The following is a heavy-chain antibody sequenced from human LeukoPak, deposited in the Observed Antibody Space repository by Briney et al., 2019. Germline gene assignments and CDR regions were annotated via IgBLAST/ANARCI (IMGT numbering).Heavy chain of an antibody. Sequence: GGSLRLSCAASGFTFSSDWMSWVRHAPGKGLEWVANMKYDGSEIYYGDSVKGRFTISRDNAMNSLFLQMNSLSAEDTAVYYCARRGGYSLFDYWGQGTLVTVSS. V-gene: IGHV3-7*01. J-gene: IGHJ4*02. CDR3: ARRGGYSLFDY. CDR1: GFTFSSDW. D-gene: IGHD2-21*01. CDR2: MKYDGSEI.